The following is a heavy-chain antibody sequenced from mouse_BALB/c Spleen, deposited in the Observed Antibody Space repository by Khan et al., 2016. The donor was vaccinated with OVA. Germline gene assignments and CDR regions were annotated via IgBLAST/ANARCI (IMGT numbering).Heavy chain of an antibody. J-gene: IGHJ3*01. V-gene: IGHV5-6*01. D-gene: IGHD4-1*01. CDR2: ISSGGDYT. CDR3: ASHLTGSLAY. CDR1: GFTFSSYS. Sequence: EVELVESGGDLVKPGGSLKLSCAASGFTFSSYSMSWVRQTPDKRLEWVASISSGGDYTYYPDIVKGRFTISRDNAKNTLYLEMSSLKSEDTARYYCASHLTGSLAYWGQGTLVTVSA.